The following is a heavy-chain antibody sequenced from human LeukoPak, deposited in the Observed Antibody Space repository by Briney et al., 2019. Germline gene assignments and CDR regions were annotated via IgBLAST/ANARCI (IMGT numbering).Heavy chain of an antibody. CDR1: GFSFSDYD. J-gene: IGHJ4*02. CDR3: XKDXRGXGXFFDY. CDR2: TSGSGDTS. V-gene: IGHV3-23*01. Sequence: GVSLRLSCSASGFSFSDYDMDWLRQAPGKGLEWVSATSGSGDTSFYADSGKGRFTISRENSNNTVYLQMNSRSPQDTAAEYXXKDXRGXGXFFDYWXQGTLVTVSS.